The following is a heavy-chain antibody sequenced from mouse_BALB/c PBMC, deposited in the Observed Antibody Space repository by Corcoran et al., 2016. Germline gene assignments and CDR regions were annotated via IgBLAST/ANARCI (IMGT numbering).Heavy chain of an antibody. CDR1: GYTFTSYV. CDR2: INPYNDGT. D-gene: IGHD2-4*01. Sequence: EVQLQQSGPELVKPGASVKMSCKASGYTFTSYVMHWVKQKPGQGLEWIGYINPYNDGTKYNEKFKGKATLTSDKSSSTAYMELSSLTSEDSAVYYCARIGIYYDYDDWGQGTSVTVSS. J-gene: IGHJ4*01. CDR3: ARIGIYYDYDD. V-gene: IGHV1S136*01.